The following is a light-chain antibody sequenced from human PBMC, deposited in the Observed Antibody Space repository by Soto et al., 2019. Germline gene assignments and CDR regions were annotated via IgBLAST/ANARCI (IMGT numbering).Light chain of an antibody. Sequence: DILLIQSPATLSASVGDRITITCRASENIFKFLAWYQQRSGSAPNLLIYAASELERGVPSRFSGSGSGTEFTLTIDNLQPNDTATYFCQHHHPQSITFGGGTEVDVK. CDR3: QHHHPQSIT. CDR2: AAS. J-gene: IGKJ4*01. V-gene: IGKV1-5*01. CDR1: ENIFKF.